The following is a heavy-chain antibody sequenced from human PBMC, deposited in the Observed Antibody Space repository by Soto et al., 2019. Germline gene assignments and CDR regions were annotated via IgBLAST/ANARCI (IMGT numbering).Heavy chain of an antibody. J-gene: IGHJ5*02. CDR3: ASRFPLWCDP. CDR1: GYTFTSYA. V-gene: IGHV1-3*05. Sequence: QVQLVQSGAEKKKPGASVKVSCKASGYTFTSYAIHWVRQAPGQRLEGMGWIHAGNGNTKYSQKFPGRVTITRDAAASTAYMELSSLRSEDTAVYYCASRFPLWCDPWGQGTLVTVSS. D-gene: IGHD3-3*01. CDR2: IHAGNGNT.